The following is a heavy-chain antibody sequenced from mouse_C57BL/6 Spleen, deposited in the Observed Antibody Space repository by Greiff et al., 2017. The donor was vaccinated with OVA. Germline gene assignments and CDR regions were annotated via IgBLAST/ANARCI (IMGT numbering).Heavy chain of an antibody. J-gene: IGHJ2*01. CDR1: GFTFSSYA. V-gene: IGHV5-4*03. D-gene: IGHD2-4*01. CDR3: ARGESTMINFDY. Sequence: EVKLMESGGGLVKPGGSLKLSCAASGFTFSSYAMSWVRQTPEKRLEWVAIISDGGSYTYYPDNVKGRFTLSRDNAKNNLYLQMRHLKSEDTAMYYCARGESTMINFDYWGQGTTLTVSS. CDR2: ISDGGSYT.